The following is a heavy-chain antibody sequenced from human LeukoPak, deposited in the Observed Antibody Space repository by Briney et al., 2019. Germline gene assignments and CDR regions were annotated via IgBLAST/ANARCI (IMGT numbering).Heavy chain of an antibody. CDR2: IKQDGSEK. J-gene: IGHJ4*02. V-gene: IGHV3-7*01. CDR3: AVLTGYYSLVAYYFDY. CDR1: GFTFSSYW. Sequence: GGSLRLSCAASGFTFSSYWMSWVRQAPGKGLEWVANIKQDGSEKYYVDSVKGRFTISRDNSKNTLYLQMNSLRAEDTAVYYCAVLTGYYSLVAYYFDYWGQGTLVTVSS. D-gene: IGHD3-9*01.